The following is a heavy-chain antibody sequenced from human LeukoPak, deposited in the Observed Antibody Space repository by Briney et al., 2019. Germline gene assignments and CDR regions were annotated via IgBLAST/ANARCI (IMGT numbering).Heavy chain of an antibody. J-gene: IGHJ4*02. CDR2: INPNSGGT. CDR3: ARYQKYCSSTSCDDY. V-gene: IGHV1-2*06. D-gene: IGHD2-2*01. CDR1: GYTFTGYY. Sequence: ASVKVSCKASGYTFTGYYMHWVRQAPGQGLEWMGRINPNSGGTNYAQKFQGRVTMTRDTSTSTAYMELSRLRSDDTAVYYCARYQKYCSSTSCDDYWGQGTLVTVSS.